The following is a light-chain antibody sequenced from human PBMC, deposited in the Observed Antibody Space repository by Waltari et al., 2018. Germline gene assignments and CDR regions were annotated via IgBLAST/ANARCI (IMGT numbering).Light chain of an antibody. J-gene: IGLJ1*01. CDR2: EGS. CDR1: SSDVGSYNL. Sequence: QSALTQPASVSGSPGQSITISCTGTSSDVGSYNLVSWYQQHPGSASKLIIYEGSKRPSGVSRRFSGSRSGNTASLTISGLQADDEGDYYCCSYAAINTYVFGTGTKVSVL. CDR3: CSYAAINTYV. V-gene: IGLV2-23*01.